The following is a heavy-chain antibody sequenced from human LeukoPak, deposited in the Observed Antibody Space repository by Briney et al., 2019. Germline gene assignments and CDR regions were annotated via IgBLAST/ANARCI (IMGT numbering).Heavy chain of an antibody. CDR3: ASFPSSGRYVSGNDF. CDR2: IGSGGGTR. CDR1: GFTFSDYY. J-gene: IGHJ4*02. Sequence: PGGSLRLSCAASGFTFSDYYMSWVRQAPGKGLEWVSYIGSGGGTRYYADSVKGRFTISRDNGKYSQYLQMNSLRAEDTAVYYCASFPSSGRYVSGNDFWGQGTLVTVSS. V-gene: IGHV3-11*04. D-gene: IGHD6-19*01.